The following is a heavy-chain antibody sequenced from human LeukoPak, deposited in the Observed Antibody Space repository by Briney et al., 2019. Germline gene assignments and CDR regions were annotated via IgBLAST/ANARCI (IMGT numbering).Heavy chain of an antibody. J-gene: IGHJ4*02. CDR2: IYSDGST. Sequence: GGSLRLSCAASGFTVSSNHMSWVRQAPGKGLEWVSVIYSDGSTYDADSVKGRFTISRDNFKNTLYLQMNSLRAEDTAVYYCARALGTTDNYWGQGTLVTVSS. CDR1: GFTVSSNH. V-gene: IGHV3-53*01. D-gene: IGHD1-1*01. CDR3: ARALGTTDNY.